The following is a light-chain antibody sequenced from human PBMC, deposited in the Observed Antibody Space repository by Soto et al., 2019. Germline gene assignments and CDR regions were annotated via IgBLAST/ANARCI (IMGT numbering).Light chain of an antibody. CDR1: TSDVGGYNY. CDR2: EVD. V-gene: IGLV2-14*01. Sequence: QSALTQPASVSGSPGQSITISCTGTTSDVGGYNYVSWYQQHPGKAPKLLIYEVDNRPSGVSNRFSGSKSGNTASLTISGLQAEDEAHYYCNSYTSRRTRGFGGGTKLTVL. J-gene: IGLJ3*02. CDR3: NSYTSRRTRG.